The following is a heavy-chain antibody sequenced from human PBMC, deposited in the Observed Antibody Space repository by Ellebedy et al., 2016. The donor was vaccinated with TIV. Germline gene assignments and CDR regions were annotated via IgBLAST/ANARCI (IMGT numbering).Heavy chain of an antibody. J-gene: IGHJ6*04. CDR3: ARGTIVKQEVDV. D-gene: IGHD2/OR15-2a*01. Sequence: SETLSLXXTVSGGSISSYYWSWIRQPPGKGLEWIGYIYYSGSTNYNPSLKSRVTMSVDTSKNQFSLKLSSVTAADTAVYYCARGTIVKQEVDVWGKGTTVTVSS. CDR1: GGSISSYY. CDR2: IYYSGST. V-gene: IGHV4-59*08.